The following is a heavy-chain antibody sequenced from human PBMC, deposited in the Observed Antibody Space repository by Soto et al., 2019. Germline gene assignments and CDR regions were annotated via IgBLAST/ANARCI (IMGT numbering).Heavy chain of an antibody. V-gene: IGHV4-61*08. J-gene: IGHJ4*02. CDR3: ARHHDS. CDR1: GGFLSSRDYS. Sequence: SETLSLTCTVSGGFLSSRDYSWSWIRQPPGKGLEWTGYIFYSGSTNYNPSLKRRVTITVDTSKNQFTLKLSSVSDEDTAVYYCARHHDSWGQGTLVTVSS. CDR2: IFYSGST.